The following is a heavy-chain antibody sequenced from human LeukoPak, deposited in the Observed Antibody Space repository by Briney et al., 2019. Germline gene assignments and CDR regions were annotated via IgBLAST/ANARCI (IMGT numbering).Heavy chain of an antibody. CDR3: ARDRGFPYKLAFDV. V-gene: IGHV3-7*05. J-gene: IGHJ3*01. CDR2: IKQDGSEE. D-gene: IGHD3-10*01. CDR1: GFTFSNYW. Sequence: GSLRLSCAASGFTFSNYWMSWVRQASGKGLEWVANIKQDGSEEYYVDSVKGRFTISRDSAKTSLYLQMNSLRAEDTAVYYCARDRGFPYKLAFDVWGQGTMVTVSS.